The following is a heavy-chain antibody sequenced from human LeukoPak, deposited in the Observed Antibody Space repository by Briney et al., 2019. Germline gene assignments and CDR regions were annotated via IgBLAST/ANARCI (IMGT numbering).Heavy chain of an antibody. D-gene: IGHD6-13*01. J-gene: IGHJ4*02. CDR3: ARETYVFGSSLDY. Sequence: GGSLRLSCAASGFTFSSYSMNWVRQAPGKGLEWVSSISSSSSYIYYADSVKGRFTISRDNAKNSLYLQMNSLRAEDTAVYYCARETYVFGSSLDYWGQGTLVTVSS. CDR1: GFTFSSYS. CDR2: ISSSSSYI. V-gene: IGHV3-21*04.